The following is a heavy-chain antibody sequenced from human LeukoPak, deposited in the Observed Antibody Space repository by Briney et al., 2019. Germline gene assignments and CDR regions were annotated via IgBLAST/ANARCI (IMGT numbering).Heavy chain of an antibody. J-gene: IGHJ6*03. Sequence: ASVKVSCKASGYTFTSYYMHWVRQAPGKGLERMGIINPSGGSTSYAQKFQGRVTMTRDTSTSTVYMELSSLRSEDTAVYYCAIDRTGGRYYMDVWGKGTTVTVSS. CDR1: GYTFTSYY. CDR3: AIDRTGGRYYMDV. D-gene: IGHD2-15*01. CDR2: INPSGGST. V-gene: IGHV1-46*01.